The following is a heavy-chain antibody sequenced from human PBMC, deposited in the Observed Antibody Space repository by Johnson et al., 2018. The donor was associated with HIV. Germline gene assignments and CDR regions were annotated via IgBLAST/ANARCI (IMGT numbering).Heavy chain of an antibody. J-gene: IGHJ3*01. D-gene: IGHD6-19*01. V-gene: IGHV3-30*04. CDR1: GFSLGAYA. CDR3: ARVQRSGWFHTDAFDL. CDR2: ISYDGTDK. Sequence: QVQLVESGGGLVQPGGSLILSCAASGFSLGAYAIHWVRQAPGKGLEWVALISYDGTDKFYATSVKGRFTVSRDNSNNILFLQMSSLRSDDTAVYFCARVQRSGWFHTDAFDLWGQGTMVTVSS.